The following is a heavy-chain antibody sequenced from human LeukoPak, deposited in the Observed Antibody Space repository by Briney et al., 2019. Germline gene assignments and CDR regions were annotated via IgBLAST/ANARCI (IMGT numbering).Heavy chain of an antibody. CDR1: GFSLSTSGVG. Sequence: SGPTLVKPTQTLTLTCTFSGFSLSTSGVGVGRIRQPPGKALEWLALIYWDDDKRYSPSLKSRLTITKDTSKNQVVLTMTNMDPVDTATYYCAHSSTYYDILTGYSPISYFDYWGQGTLVTVSS. CDR3: AHSSTYYDILTGYSPISYFDY. V-gene: IGHV2-5*02. CDR2: IYWDDDK. D-gene: IGHD3-9*01. J-gene: IGHJ4*02.